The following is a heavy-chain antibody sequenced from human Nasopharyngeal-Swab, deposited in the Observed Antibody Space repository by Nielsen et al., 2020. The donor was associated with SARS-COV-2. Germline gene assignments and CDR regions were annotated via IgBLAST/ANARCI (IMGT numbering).Heavy chain of an antibody. D-gene: IGHD1-26*01. Sequence: GESLKISCAASEFTMSRNGMHWVRQAPGKGLEWVAYISSSCSTSYYADSVKGRFTISRDNPKNSLYLQMNSLRDEDTALYYCARDVAIVGATLENWGQGTLVTVSS. CDR2: ISSSCSTS. CDR1: EFTMSRNG. V-gene: IGHV3-48*02. CDR3: ARDVAIVGATLEN. J-gene: IGHJ4*02.